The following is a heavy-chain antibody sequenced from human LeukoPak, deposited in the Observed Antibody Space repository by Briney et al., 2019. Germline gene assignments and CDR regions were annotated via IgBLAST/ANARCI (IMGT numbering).Heavy chain of an antibody. CDR1: GESVSGFY. J-gene: IGHJ4*02. D-gene: IGHD3-16*01. CDR3: ARHYGP. Sequence: SETLSLTCAVYGESVSGFYWIWIRQPPGKGLEWIGEISHSGSTNYNPSLKSRVTISIDASKNQFSLNLNSVTAADTAVYYCARHYGPWGQGTLVTVSS. CDR2: ISHSGST. V-gene: IGHV4-34*01.